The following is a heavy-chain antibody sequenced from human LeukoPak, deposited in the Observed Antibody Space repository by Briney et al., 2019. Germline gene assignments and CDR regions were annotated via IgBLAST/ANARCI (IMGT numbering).Heavy chain of an antibody. V-gene: IGHV4-39*01. CDR1: GGSISSSPDY. CDR2: IYYSGST. Sequence: PSETLSLTCTVSGGSISSSPDYWGWIRQPPGKGLEWIGNIYYSGSTYYNPSLKTRVTISVDTSKNQFSLKLTSVTAADTAVYYCARHASVDGNWPRPLDYWGQGSLVTVSS. J-gene: IGHJ4*02. D-gene: IGHD6-19*01. CDR3: ARHASVDGNWPRPLDY.